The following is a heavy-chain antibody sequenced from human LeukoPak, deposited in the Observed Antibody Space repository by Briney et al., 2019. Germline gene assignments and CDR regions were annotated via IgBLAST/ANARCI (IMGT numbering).Heavy chain of an antibody. CDR2: LYYSGST. Sequence: SETLSLTCTVSGGSISGYYWSWIRQPPGKGLEWIGYLYYSGSTNYNPSLKSRVTISVDTSKNQFSLKLSSVTAADTAVYYCARYSSSLGLFDPWGQGTLVTVSS. V-gene: IGHV4-59*08. CDR1: GGSISGYY. CDR3: ARYSSSLGLFDP. D-gene: IGHD6-13*01. J-gene: IGHJ5*02.